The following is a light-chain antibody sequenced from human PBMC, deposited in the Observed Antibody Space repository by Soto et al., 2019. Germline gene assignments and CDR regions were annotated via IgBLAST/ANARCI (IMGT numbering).Light chain of an antibody. CDR3: QQRSNWPPLT. V-gene: IGKV3-11*01. Sequence: EIVLTQSPANLSLSPGERATLSCRASQSVSSYLAWYQQKPGQAPRLLIYDASNRATGIPARLSGSGSVTDFTLTISMLESGDFAVYYCQQRSNWPPLTFGGGTKVEIK. J-gene: IGKJ4*01. CDR1: QSVSSY. CDR2: DAS.